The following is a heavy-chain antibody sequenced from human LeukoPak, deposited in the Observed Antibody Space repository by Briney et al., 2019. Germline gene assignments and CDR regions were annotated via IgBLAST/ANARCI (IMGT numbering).Heavy chain of an antibody. CDR1: GGSFSVYY. J-gene: IGHJ5*02. CDR3: ARGFSSWTVTTRDWFDP. Sequence: SQTLSLTCAVYGGSFSVYYWSWIRQPPGKGLEWIGEINHSGSTNYNPSLKSRVTISVDTSKNQFSLKLSSVTAADTAVYYCARGFSSWTVTTRDWFDPWGQGTLVTVSS. D-gene: IGHD4-11*01. V-gene: IGHV4-34*01. CDR2: INHSGST.